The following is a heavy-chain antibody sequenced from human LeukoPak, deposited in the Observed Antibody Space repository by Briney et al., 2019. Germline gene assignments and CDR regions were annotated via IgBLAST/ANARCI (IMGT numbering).Heavy chain of an antibody. V-gene: IGHV3-48*02. CDR3: ARGPPVVPAASGWYYFDY. CDR1: GFTFSSYS. D-gene: IGHD2-2*01. Sequence: PGGSLRLSCAASGFTFSSYSMNWVRQAPGKGLEWVSYISSSSSTIYYADSVKGRFTISRDNAKNSLYLQMNSLRDEDTAVYYCARGPPVVPAASGWYYFDYWGQGTLVTVSS. CDR2: ISSSSSTI. J-gene: IGHJ4*02.